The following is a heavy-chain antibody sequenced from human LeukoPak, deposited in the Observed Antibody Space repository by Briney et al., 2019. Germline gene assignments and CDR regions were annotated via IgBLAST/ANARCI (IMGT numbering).Heavy chain of an antibody. CDR2: IYYSGST. CDR3: ARDRYYYDSSGTRWFDP. V-gene: IGHV4-59*01. J-gene: IGHJ5*02. D-gene: IGHD3-22*01. CDR1: GGSISSYY. Sequence: SETLSLTCTVSGGSISSYYWSWIRQPPGKGLEWIGYIYYSGSTNYNPSLKSRVSMSGDTSKNQISLKLSSVTAADTAVYYCARDRYYYDSSGTRWFDPWGQGILVTVSS.